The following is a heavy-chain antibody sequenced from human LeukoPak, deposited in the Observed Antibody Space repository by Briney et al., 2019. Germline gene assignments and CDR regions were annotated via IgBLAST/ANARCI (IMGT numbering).Heavy chain of an antibody. CDR2: IYYSGST. V-gene: IGHV4-39*01. CDR1: GFSISSSSYY. D-gene: IGHD1-14*01. Sequence: KPSETLSLTCTVSGFSISSSSYYWGWIRQPPGKGLEWIGSIYYSGSTYYNPSLKSRVTISVDTSKNQFSLKLSSVTAADTAVYYCARHSRVTTDLDYWGQGTLVTVSS. J-gene: IGHJ4*02. CDR3: ARHSRVTTDLDY.